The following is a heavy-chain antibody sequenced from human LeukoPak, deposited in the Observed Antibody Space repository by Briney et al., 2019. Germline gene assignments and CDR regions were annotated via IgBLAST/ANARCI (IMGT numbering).Heavy chain of an antibody. CDR3: ARLRFTDYYYYGMDV. D-gene: IGHD3-10*01. V-gene: IGHV4-59*08. Sequence: SEILSLTCTVSGGSISSYYWSWIRQPPGKGLEWIGYIYYSGSTNYNPSLKSRVTISVDTSKNQFSLKLSSVTAADTAVYYCARLRFTDYYYYGMDVWGQGTTVTVSS. CDR2: IYYSGST. J-gene: IGHJ6*02. CDR1: GGSISSYY.